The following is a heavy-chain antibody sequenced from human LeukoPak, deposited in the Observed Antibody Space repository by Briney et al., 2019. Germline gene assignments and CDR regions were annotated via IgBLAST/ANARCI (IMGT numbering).Heavy chain of an antibody. D-gene: IGHD1-26*01. CDR1: ELTFSNYE. CDR3: ARDLSGSYPY. J-gene: IGHJ4*02. V-gene: IGHV3-48*03. CDR2: ISSSSSTI. Sequence: PGGSLRLSCAASELTFSNYEMHWVRQAPGKGLDWVSYISSSSSTIYYADSVKGRFTISRDNAKNSLYLQMNSLRAEDTAIYYCARDLSGSYPYWGQGTLVTVSS.